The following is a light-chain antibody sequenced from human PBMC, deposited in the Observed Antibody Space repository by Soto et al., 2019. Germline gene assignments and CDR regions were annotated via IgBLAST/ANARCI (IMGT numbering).Light chain of an antibody. J-gene: IGKJ3*01. CDR3: QKYDSAPFT. CDR2: GAS. V-gene: IGKV1-27*01. Sequence: DIQMTQSPSSLSASVGDRVIITCRASQGISNYLAWYQQKPGKVPNVLIYGASTLQSGVPSRFSGSGSGTDFTLTISSLQPKDVATYYCQKYDSAPFTFGPGTKVDIK. CDR1: QGISNY.